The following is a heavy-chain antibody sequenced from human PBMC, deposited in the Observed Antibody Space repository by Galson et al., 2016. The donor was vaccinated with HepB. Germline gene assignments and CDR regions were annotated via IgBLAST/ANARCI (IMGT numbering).Heavy chain of an antibody. Sequence: SGGTFSSYTVNWVRQAPGQGLEWMGRIIPVLDVANYAQKFQGRVTITADKSTSTAYIELTSLTSEDTAVYYCAGNRGISHRYYYYPMDVWGKGTTVTVSS. J-gene: IGHJ6*04. CDR3: AGNRGISHRYYYYPMDV. CDR2: IIPVLDVA. D-gene: IGHD1-14*01. CDR1: GGTFSSYT. V-gene: IGHV1-69*02.